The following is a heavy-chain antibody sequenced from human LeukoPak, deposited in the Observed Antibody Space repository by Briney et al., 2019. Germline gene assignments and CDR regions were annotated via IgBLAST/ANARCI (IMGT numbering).Heavy chain of an antibody. CDR3: ARARPGYSYGYFDN. V-gene: IGHV3-74*01. J-gene: IGHJ4*02. CDR2: INSDGSST. Sequence: GGSLRLSCAASGFTFMSYWVHWVRQAPGKGLVWVSRINSDGSSTSYADSVRGRFTSSRDNAKNTVYLQMSSLRAEDTAVYYCARARPGYSYGYFDNWGQGTLVTVSS. CDR1: GFTFMSYW. D-gene: IGHD5-12*01.